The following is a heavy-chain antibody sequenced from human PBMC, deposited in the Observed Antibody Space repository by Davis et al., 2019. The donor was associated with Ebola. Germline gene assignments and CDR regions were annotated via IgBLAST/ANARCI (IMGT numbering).Heavy chain of an antibody. V-gene: IGHV3-7*03. Sequence: GESLKISCAASGITFSTYWMSWVRQAPGKGLEWVANIKKDGSEKYYVDSVKDRFTIFRDNAKNSLYLQMNRLRVEDTAVYYCARDLAGFGYTYSGDYYYGMDVWGQGTTVTVSS. CDR3: ARDLAGFGYTYSGDYYYGMDV. CDR1: GITFSTYW. CDR2: IKKDGSEK. J-gene: IGHJ6*02. D-gene: IGHD5-18*01.